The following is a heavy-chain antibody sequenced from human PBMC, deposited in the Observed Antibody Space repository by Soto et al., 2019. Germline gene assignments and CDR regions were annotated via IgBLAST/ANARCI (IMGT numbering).Heavy chain of an antibody. CDR1: TFSSYS. Sequence: TFSSYSMNWVRQAPGKGLEWVSSISSSSSYIYYADSVKGRFTISRDNAKNSLYLQMNSLRAEDTAVYYCARDLRTMVRGVTAFDYWGQGTLVTVSS. V-gene: IGHV3-21*01. J-gene: IGHJ4*02. CDR3: ARDLRTMVRGVTAFDY. D-gene: IGHD3-10*01. CDR2: ISSSSSYI.